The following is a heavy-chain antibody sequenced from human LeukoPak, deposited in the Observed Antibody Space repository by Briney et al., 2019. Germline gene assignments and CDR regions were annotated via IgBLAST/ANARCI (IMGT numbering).Heavy chain of an antibody. D-gene: IGHD3-22*01. CDR3: ARAYSYYYDSSGFNWFDP. CDR2: ISAYNGNT. Sequence: GASVKVSCKASGYTFTSYGISWVRQAPGQGREWMGWISAYNGNTNYAQKLQGRVTMTTDTSTSTVYMELRSLRSDDTAVYYCARAYSYYYDSSGFNWFDPWGQGTLVTVSS. J-gene: IGHJ5*02. V-gene: IGHV1-18*01. CDR1: GYTFTSYG.